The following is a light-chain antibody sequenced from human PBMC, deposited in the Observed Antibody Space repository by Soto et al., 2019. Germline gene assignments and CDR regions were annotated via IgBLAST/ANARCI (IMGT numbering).Light chain of an antibody. CDR3: NSYTSSNTYV. J-gene: IGLJ1*01. V-gene: IGLV2-18*02. CDR2: EVS. CDR1: SSDVGSYNR. Sequence: QSVLTQPPSVSGSPGQSVTISCTGTSSDVGSYNRVSWYQQPPGTAPKLMIYEVSNRPPGVPDRFSGSKSGNTASLTISGLQPEDEADYYCNSYTSSNTYVLGTGTKVTVL.